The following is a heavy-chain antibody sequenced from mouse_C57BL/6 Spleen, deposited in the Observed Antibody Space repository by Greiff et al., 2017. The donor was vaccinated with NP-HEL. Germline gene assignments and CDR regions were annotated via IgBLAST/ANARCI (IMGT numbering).Heavy chain of an antibody. CDR1: GYTFTSYW. V-gene: IGHV1-64*01. CDR3: ARSYDYDRYYFDY. Sequence: QVQLQQPGAELVKPGASVKLSCKASGYTFTSYWMHWVKQRPGQGLEWIGMIHPNSGSTNYNEKFKSKATLTVDKSSSTAYMQLSSLTSEDSAVYYCARSYDYDRYYFDYWGQGTSVTVSS. D-gene: IGHD2-4*01. CDR2: IHPNSGST. J-gene: IGHJ4*01.